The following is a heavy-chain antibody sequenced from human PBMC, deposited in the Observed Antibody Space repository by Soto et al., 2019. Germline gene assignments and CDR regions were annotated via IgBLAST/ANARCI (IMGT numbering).Heavy chain of an antibody. Sequence: PGGSLRLSCAASEFTFSTHAMTWVRQAPGKGLEWVSSISGSGGSTYYADSVKGRFTISRDNSKNTLYLQMNSLRAEDAAVYSCAKAGYCVSTSCYFPFDYCGQVTLVTVSS. V-gene: IGHV3-23*01. J-gene: IGHJ4*02. CDR2: ISGSGGST. CDR3: AKAGYCVSTSCYFPFDY. D-gene: IGHD2-2*01. CDR1: EFTFSTHA.